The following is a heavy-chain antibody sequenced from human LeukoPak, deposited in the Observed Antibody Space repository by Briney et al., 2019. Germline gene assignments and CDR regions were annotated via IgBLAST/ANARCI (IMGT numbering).Heavy chain of an antibody. V-gene: IGHV3-9*03. CDR1: GFTFDDYA. D-gene: IGHD4-17*01. CDR3: AKASIPYGDYPPDY. Sequence: GRSLRLSCAASGFTFDDYAMHWVRQAPGKGLEWVSGISLNSGSIGYADSVKGRFTISRDNAKNSLYLQMNSLRAEDMALYYCAKASIPYGDYPPDYWGQGTLVTVSS. J-gene: IGHJ4*02. CDR2: ISLNSGSI.